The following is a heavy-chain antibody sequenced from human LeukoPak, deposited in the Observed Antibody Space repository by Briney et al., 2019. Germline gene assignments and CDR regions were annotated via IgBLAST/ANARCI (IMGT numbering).Heavy chain of an antibody. D-gene: IGHD2-2*01. V-gene: IGHV1-46*01. CDR3: ARGSGIVVVPADN. CDR2: INPSGGST. Sequence: GASVKVSCKASGYTFTSYYMHWVRQAPGQGLEWMGIINPSGGSTSYAQKFQGRVTMTRDMSTSTVNMELSSLRSEDTAVYYCARGSGIVVVPADNWGQGTLVTVSS. J-gene: IGHJ4*02. CDR1: GYTFTSYY.